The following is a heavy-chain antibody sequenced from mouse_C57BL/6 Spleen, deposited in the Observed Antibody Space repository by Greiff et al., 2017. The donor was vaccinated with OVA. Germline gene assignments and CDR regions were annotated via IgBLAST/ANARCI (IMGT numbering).Heavy chain of an antibody. CDR3: TKYGYDGYYFDY. CDR2: IYPGNSDT. J-gene: IGHJ2*01. Sequence: EVHLVESGPVLARPGASVKMSCKTSGYTFTSYWMHWVKQRPGQGLEWIGAIYPGNSDTSYNQKFKGKAKLTAVTSASTAYMELSSLTNEDSAVYYCTKYGYDGYYFDYWGQGTTLTVSS. CDR1: GYTFTSYW. D-gene: IGHD2-2*01. V-gene: IGHV1-5*01.